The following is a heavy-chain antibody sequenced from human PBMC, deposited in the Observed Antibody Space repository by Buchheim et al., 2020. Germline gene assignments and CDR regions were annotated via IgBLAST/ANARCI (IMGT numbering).Heavy chain of an antibody. CDR3: AKNYGSGSHYYGMDV. V-gene: IGHV3-48*01. D-gene: IGHD3-10*01. CDR2: ISSSSRTK. Sequence: EVQLVGSGGGLVQPGGSLRLSCVASGFTFSSYNMNWVRQAPGKGLEWVSDISSSSRTKYYADSVKGRFTISRDNAKNSLYLQMNSLRADDTAVYYCAKNYGSGSHYYGMDVWGQGTT. CDR1: GFTFSSYN. J-gene: IGHJ6*02.